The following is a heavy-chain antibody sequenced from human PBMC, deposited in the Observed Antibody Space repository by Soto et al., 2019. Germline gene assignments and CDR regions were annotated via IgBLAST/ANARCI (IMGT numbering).Heavy chain of an antibody. V-gene: IGHV4-4*07. CDR2: IYTSGST. D-gene: IGHD7-27*01. CDR3: ARDFWGEGYFDY. J-gene: IGHJ4*02. Sequence: QVQLQESGPGLVKPSETLSLTCIVSGAAIYTYYWTWIRQPAGKGLEWIGRIYTSGSTDYNPSLKSRVTMSIDTSKNQFSLKLTSVTAADTALYYCARDFWGEGYFDYWGQGTMVTVSS. CDR1: GAAIYTYY.